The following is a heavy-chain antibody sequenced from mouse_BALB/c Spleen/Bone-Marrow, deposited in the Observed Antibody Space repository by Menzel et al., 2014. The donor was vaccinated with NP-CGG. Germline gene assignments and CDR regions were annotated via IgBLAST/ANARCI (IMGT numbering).Heavy chain of an antibody. J-gene: IGHJ4*01. CDR1: GYTFTSYY. CDR3: SRGRRDALDY. CDR2: INPSNGGT. V-gene: IGHV1S81*02. Sequence: QVQLQQSGAELVKPGASVKLSCKASGYTFTSYYMYWVKQRPGQGLEWFGEINPSNGGTNFNEKFKYKATLTVDKSSSTAYMQLSSLTSEDSAVYYCSRGRRDALDYWGQGTSVTVSS.